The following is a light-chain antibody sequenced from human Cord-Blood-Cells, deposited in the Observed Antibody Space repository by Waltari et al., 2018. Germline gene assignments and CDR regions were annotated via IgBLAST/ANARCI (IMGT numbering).Light chain of an antibody. J-gene: IGKJ3*01. CDR2: DAS. Sequence: EIVLTQSPAPLSLSPGERATLSCRASQSVSSYLAWYQQKPGQAPSPLIYDASNRATGIPARFSGSGSGTDFTLTISSLEPEDFAVYYCQQRSNWGFTFGPGTKVDIK. V-gene: IGKV3-11*01. CDR1: QSVSSY. CDR3: QQRSNWGFT.